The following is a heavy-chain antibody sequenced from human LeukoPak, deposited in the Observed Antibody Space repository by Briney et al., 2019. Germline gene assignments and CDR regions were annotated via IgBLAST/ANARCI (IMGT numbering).Heavy chain of an antibody. J-gene: IGHJ3*02. CDR3: ARSRYSGSYLDAFDI. D-gene: IGHD1-26*01. CDR1: GFTFSSYE. CDR2: ISSGSSTI. Sequence: PGGSLRLSCAASGFTFSSYEMSWVRQAPGKGLEWVSYISSGSSTIYYADSVKGRFTISRDNAKNSLYLQMNSLRAEDTAVYYCARSRYSGSYLDAFDIWGQGTMVTVSS. V-gene: IGHV3-48*03.